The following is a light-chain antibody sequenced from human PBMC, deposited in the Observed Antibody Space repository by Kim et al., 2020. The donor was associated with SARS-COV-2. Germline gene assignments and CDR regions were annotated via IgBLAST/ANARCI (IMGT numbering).Light chain of an antibody. Sequence: PVWSGTRPWASSTVACTSHHFPYWFQQKPGHAPRTLIYDTGNRHSWTPARFSGSLLGGKAALTLSAAQAEDEADYYCLLSYSDSRVFGGGTQLTVL. CDR1: TVACTSHHF. CDR2: DTG. CDR3: LLSYSDSRV. J-gene: IGLJ2*01. V-gene: IGLV7-46*01.